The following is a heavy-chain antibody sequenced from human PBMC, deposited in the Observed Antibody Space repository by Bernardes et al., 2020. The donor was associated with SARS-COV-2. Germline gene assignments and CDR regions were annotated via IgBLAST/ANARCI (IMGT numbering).Heavy chain of an antibody. J-gene: IGHJ6*02. CDR3: AREGSTMTTSGMDV. V-gene: IGHV3-33*01. CDR1: GFTFSSYG. CDR2: IWYDGSNK. Sequence: GSLRLSCAASGFTFSSYGMHWVRQAPGKGLEWVAVIWYDGSNKYYADSVKGRFTISRDNSKNTLYLQMNSLRAEDTAVYYCAREGSTMTTSGMDVWGQGTTVTVSS. D-gene: IGHD4-17*01.